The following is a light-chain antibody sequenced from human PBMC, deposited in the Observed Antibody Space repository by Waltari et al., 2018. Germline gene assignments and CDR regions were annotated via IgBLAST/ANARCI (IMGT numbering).Light chain of an antibody. Sequence: EIVLTQSPAPLSFPPGERAPPPCRASQSVSNFLAWYQQKPGQAPRLLIYEASKRATGIPARFSGSGSGTDFTLTISSLEPEDFAVYYCQQRSNWPPLTFGGGTKVEIK. V-gene: IGKV3-11*01. CDR3: QQRSNWPPLT. J-gene: IGKJ4*01. CDR1: QSVSNF. CDR2: EAS.